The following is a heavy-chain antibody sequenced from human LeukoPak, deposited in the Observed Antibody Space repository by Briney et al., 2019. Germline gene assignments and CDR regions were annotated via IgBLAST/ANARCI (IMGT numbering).Heavy chain of an antibody. Sequence: GGSLRLSCAASGFTFSSYAMSWVRQAPGKGLEWVSGISRSGSSTVFADHVKGRFTIARDNAKSSLYLQMNTLQAEDTAVYYCARRATGSSTLFYYYMDVWGKGTTVSVSS. D-gene: IGHD1-26*01. CDR1: GFTFSSYA. J-gene: IGHJ6*03. CDR2: ISRSGSST. CDR3: ARRATGSSTLFYYYMDV. V-gene: IGHV3-23*01.